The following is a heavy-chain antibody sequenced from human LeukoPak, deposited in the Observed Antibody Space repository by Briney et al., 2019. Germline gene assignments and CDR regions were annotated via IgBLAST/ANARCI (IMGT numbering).Heavy chain of an antibody. CDR2: IYYSGST. CDR3: ARWTILGGLYFDY. D-gene: IGHD3-16*01. V-gene: IGHV4-31*03. CDR1: GGSISSGGYY. Sequence: PSETLSLTCTVSGGSISSGGYYWSWIRQHPGKGLEWIGYIYYSGSTYYNPSLKSRVTISVDTSKNQFSLKLSSVTAADTAVYYCARWTILGGLYFDYWGQGTLVTVSS. J-gene: IGHJ4*02.